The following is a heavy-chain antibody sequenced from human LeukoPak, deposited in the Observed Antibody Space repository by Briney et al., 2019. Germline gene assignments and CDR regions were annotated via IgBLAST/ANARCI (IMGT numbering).Heavy chain of an antibody. J-gene: IGHJ4*02. V-gene: IGHV3-21*01. CDR1: GFTFSSYS. CDR3: ARAGYDFWSGYYSYYFDY. CDR2: ISSSSSYI. D-gene: IGHD3-3*01. Sequence: GGSLRLSCAASGFTFSSYSMNWVRQAPGKGLEWVSSISSSSSYIYYADSVKGRFTISRDNAKNSLYLQMNSLRAEDTAVYCCARAGYDFWSGYYSYYFDYWGQGTLVTVSS.